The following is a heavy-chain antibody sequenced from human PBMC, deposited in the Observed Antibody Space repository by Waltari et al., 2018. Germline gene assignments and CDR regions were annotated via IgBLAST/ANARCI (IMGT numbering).Heavy chain of an antibody. V-gene: IGHV1-69-2*01. D-gene: IGHD3-22*01. J-gene: IGHJ4*02. CDR1: GYTFTDYY. CDR3: ATEIKIFTMIVEGWGIFDY. CDR2: VEPENGET. Sequence: EVQLVQSGAEVKKPGATVKIPCKASGYTFTDYYMHWVQQAPGKGLEWMGRVEPENGETKYAEKFKGRVTITAETSTDTAYMELSSLRSEDTAVYYCATEIKIFTMIVEGWGIFDYWGQGTLVTVSS.